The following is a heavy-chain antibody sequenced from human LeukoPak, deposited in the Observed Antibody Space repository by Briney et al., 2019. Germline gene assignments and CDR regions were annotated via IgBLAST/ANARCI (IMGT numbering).Heavy chain of an antibody. CDR2: IKHDGSEE. Sequence: GGSLRLSCAASGFILSGYFMSWVRQAPGKGLEWVASIKHDGSEEYYVDSVRGRFTISRDNTKSSLYLQMNSLRAEDTAVYYCATDRGWRTSGYYLYYFESWGQGTLVTVSS. D-gene: IGHD3-3*01. J-gene: IGHJ4*02. V-gene: IGHV3-7*01. CDR1: GFILSGYF. CDR3: ATDRGWRTSGYYLYYFES.